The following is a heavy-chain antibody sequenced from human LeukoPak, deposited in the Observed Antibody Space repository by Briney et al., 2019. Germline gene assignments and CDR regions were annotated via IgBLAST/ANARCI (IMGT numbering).Heavy chain of an antibody. D-gene: IGHD3-3*01. CDR2: FDPEDGET. J-gene: IGHJ4*02. CDR1: GYTLTELS. Sequence: VASVTVSCKVSGYTLTELSMHWVRQAPGKGLEWMGGFDPEDGETIYAQKFQGRVTMTEDTSTDTAYMELSSLRSEDTAVYYCATKANYDFWSGYYTDYWGQGTLVTVSS. V-gene: IGHV1-24*01. CDR3: ATKANYDFWSGYYTDY.